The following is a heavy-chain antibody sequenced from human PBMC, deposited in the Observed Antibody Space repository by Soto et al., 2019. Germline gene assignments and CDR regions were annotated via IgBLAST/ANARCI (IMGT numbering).Heavy chain of an antibody. D-gene: IGHD4-17*01. J-gene: IGHJ3*02. V-gene: IGHV4-39*01. Sequence: QLQLQESGPGLVKPSETLSLTCTVSGGSISSSSYYWGWIRQPPGKGLEWIGSIYYSGSTYYNPSLKSRVTISVDTSENQFSLKLSSVTAADTAVYYCARHGAYGDYRLDAFDIWGQGTMVTVSS. CDR2: IYYSGST. CDR3: ARHGAYGDYRLDAFDI. CDR1: GGSISSSSYY.